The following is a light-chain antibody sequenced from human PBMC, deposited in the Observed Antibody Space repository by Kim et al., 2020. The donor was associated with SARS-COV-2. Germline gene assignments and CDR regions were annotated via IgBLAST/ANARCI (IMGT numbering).Light chain of an antibody. J-gene: IGLJ3*02. Sequence: QPVLTQSPSASASLGASVKLTCTLSSGHSSSAIAWHQQQPEKGPRYLMTLNSDGSHSKGDGIPDRFSGSSSGAERYLTISSLQSEDEADYYCQTWGTGIRVFGGGTQLTVL. V-gene: IGLV4-69*01. CDR2: LNSDGSH. CDR1: SGHSSSA. CDR3: QTWGTGIRV.